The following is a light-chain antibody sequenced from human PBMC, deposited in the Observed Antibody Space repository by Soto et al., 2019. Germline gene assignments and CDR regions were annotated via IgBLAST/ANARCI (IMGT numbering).Light chain of an antibody. CDR3: SSYTSSTTWV. V-gene: IGLV2-14*01. CDR2: EVS. Sequence: QSVLTQPASVSGSPGQSITISCTGTSNDVGGYNFLSWYQQHPGKAPKLMMYEVSNRPSGVSNRFSGSKSGNTASLTISGLQAEDEADYYCSSYTSSTTWVFGGGTKVTVL. CDR1: SNDVGGYNF. J-gene: IGLJ3*02.